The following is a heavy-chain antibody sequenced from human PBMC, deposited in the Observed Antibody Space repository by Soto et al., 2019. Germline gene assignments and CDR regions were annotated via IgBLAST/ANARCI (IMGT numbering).Heavy chain of an antibody. CDR3: AGERWGDSSVLRNYNGMDV. V-gene: IGHV3-30*04. CDR1: GITFTDHA. D-gene: IGHD3-22*01. Sequence: QVQLVESGGGVVQPGRSLRLSCAASGITFTDHAIHWVRQAPGKGLEWVAVVSHDGRNQYYTDSVMGRFTISRDISSNTLHLQMNSLRVEDTAISYCAGERWGDSSVLRNYNGMDVWGQGAAVTVSS. J-gene: IGHJ6*02. CDR2: VSHDGRNQ.